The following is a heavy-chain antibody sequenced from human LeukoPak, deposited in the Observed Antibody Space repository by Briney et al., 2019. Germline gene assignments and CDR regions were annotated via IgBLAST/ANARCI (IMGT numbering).Heavy chain of an antibody. CDR3: ASVTVTTWAPDGHMDV. J-gene: IGHJ6*03. V-gene: IGHV1-69*05. CDR1: GGTFSNYA. D-gene: IGHD4-11*01. CDR2: IIPMFGTT. Sequence: SVKVSCKDSGGTFSNYAISWVRQAPGQGLEWMGRIIPMFGTTNYAQKFQGRVTITTDESTSTAYMEVSSLRIEDTAVYYCASVTVTTWAPDGHMDVWGKGTTVTVSS.